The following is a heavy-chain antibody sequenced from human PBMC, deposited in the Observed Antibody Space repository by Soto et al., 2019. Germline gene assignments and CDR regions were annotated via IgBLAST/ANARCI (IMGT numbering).Heavy chain of an antibody. D-gene: IGHD1-26*01. CDR2: IYYSGST. Sequence: SETLSVACTVSVGSISSYYWSWIRQPPGKGLEWIGYIYYSGSTNYNPSLKSRVTISVDTSKNQFSLKLSSVTAADTAVYYCARDLVGYYGMDVWGQGTTVTVSS. J-gene: IGHJ6*02. CDR1: VGSISSYY. V-gene: IGHV4-59*01. CDR3: ARDLVGYYGMDV.